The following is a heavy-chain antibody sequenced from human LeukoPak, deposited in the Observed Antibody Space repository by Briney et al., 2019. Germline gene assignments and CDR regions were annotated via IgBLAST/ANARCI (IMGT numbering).Heavy chain of an antibody. Sequence: AASVKVSCKASGFTFHTSAMQWVRQARGQRLEWIGWIVLGSGNTVYSHKFHDRVIITRDMSTSTDYMELESLGSEDTAVYYCAAQRGASLHDFWSTRLFDPWGQGTLVTVSS. CDR1: GFTFHTSA. V-gene: IGHV1-58*02. J-gene: IGHJ5*02. CDR3: AAQRGASLHDFWSTRLFDP. CDR2: IVLGSGNT. D-gene: IGHD3-3*01.